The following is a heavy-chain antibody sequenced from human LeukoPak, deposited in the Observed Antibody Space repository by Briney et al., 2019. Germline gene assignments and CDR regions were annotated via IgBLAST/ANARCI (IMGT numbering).Heavy chain of an antibody. D-gene: IGHD3-16*01. CDR2: ISYDGSNK. Sequence: PGGSLRLSCAASGFTFSSYAMHWVRQAPGKGLEWVAVISYDGSNKYYADSVKGRFTISRDNSKNTLYLQMNSLRAEDTAVYYCASVRRTSGGNWGQGTLVTVSS. CDR3: ASVRRTSGGN. V-gene: IGHV3-30-3*01. J-gene: IGHJ4*02. CDR1: GFTFSSYA.